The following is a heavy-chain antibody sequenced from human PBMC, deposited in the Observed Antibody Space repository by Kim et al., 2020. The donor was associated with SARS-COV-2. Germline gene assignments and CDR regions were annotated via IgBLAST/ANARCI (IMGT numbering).Heavy chain of an antibody. Sequence: GGSLRLSCAPSGFSVRNTYLSWVRQAPGKGLEWVSLIISDSRTIYADSLKGRFTVSKDNSTDTLYLQMNSLRAEDTAAYFCSRAGYYDNSGGYFDY. V-gene: IGHV3-66*01. J-gene: IGHJ4*01. CDR2: IISDSRT. CDR1: GFSVRNTY. CDR3: SRAGYYDNSGGYFDY. D-gene: IGHD3-22*01.